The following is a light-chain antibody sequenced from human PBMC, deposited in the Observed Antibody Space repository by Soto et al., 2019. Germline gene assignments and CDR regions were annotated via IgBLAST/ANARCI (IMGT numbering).Light chain of an antibody. V-gene: IGLV2-14*01. Sequence: QSVLTQPASVSGSPGQSITFSCAGSSGDIGGNNYVSWFQQHPGKAPKVILHDVTIRPSGVSNRFSGSKSGNTASLTISGLQAEDEAMYYCNSFTTSSTLLFGGGTKLTVL. CDR1: SGDIGGNNY. CDR2: DVT. J-gene: IGLJ3*02. CDR3: NSFTTSSTLL.